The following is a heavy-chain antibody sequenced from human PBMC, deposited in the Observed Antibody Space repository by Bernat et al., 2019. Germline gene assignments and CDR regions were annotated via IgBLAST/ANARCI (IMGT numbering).Heavy chain of an antibody. Sequence: QVQLVESGGDMVQPGRSLRLSCEASGFTFSSYAMHWVRQAPGKGLEWLAVISYDTSDTYNADSVKGRFTISRDNSKNTVYMQMNSLRAEDTAVYYCAKDVVGYDYGSGGYKDVWGQGTTVTVSS. D-gene: IGHD3-10*01. CDR3: AKDVVGYDYGSGGYKDV. V-gene: IGHV3-30*18. CDR2: ISYDTSDT. CDR1: GFTFSSYA. J-gene: IGHJ6*02.